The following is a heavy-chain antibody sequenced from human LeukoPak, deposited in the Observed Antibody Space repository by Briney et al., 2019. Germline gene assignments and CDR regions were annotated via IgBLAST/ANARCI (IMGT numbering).Heavy chain of an antibody. CDR2: INPYSGGT. CDR1: GYTFTGYY. D-gene: IGHD1-7*01. V-gene: IGHV1-2*02. Sequence: ASVKVSCKASGYTFTGYYMHWVRQAPGQGLEWVGWINPYSGGTNSAQNFQGRVTMTRDTSISTAYMELSRLTSDDTAVYYCARGRATGTTDYWGQGTLVTVSS. J-gene: IGHJ4*02. CDR3: ARGRATGTTDY.